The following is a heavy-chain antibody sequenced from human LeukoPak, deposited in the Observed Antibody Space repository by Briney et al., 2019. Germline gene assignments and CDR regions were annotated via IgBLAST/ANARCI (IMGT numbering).Heavy chain of an antibody. CDR3: ARNGGYSNYYFDY. D-gene: IGHD5-18*01. Sequence: GGSLRLSCAASEFTFSDYYMSWIRQAPGKGLEWVSYISSSSSYTNYADSVKGRFTISRDNAKNSLYLQMNSLRAEDTAVYYCARNGGYSNYYFDYWGQGTLVTVSS. J-gene: IGHJ4*02. CDR1: EFTFSDYY. CDR2: ISSSSSYT. V-gene: IGHV3-11*06.